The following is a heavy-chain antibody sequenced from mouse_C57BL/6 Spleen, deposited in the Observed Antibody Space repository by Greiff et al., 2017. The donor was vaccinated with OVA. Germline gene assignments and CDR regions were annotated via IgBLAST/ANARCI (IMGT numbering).Heavy chain of an antibody. CDR2: LWRGGST. CDR1: GFSFTSYG. D-gene: IGHD3-2*02. J-gene: IGHJ4*01. Sequence: VMLVESGPGLVQPSQSLSITCTVSGFSFTSYGVHWVRQSPGKGLEWLGVLWRGGSTDYNAAFIPRLSIRKDNSNSQVFLKMNSLQADDTAIYYCARVEAQATHAMDYWGQGTSVTVSS. V-gene: IGHV2-2*01. CDR3: ARVEAQATHAMDY.